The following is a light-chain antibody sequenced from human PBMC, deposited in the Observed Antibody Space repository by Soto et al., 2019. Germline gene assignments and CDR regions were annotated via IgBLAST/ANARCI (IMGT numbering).Light chain of an antibody. CDR2: GAS. CDR1: QSMSSN. V-gene: IGKV3-15*01. Sequence: EIVMTQSPATLSVSPGERATLSCRASQSMSSNLAWYQQRPGQAPRLLIYGASTRATGIPARFSGSGSGTDFTLTISSLQSEDFAVYYCQQYYSSPTWTFGQGTKVEIK. CDR3: QQYYSSPTWT. J-gene: IGKJ1*01.